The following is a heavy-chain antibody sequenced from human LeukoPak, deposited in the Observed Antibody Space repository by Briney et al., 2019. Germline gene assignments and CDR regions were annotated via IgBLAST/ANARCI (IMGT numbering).Heavy chain of an antibody. CDR3: ARSKNYAFDY. Sequence: SQTLSLTCDISGDSVSGSAVGWHWIRQSPSGGLRWLGKTYYWSKWYFDYADSVKSRMTISPDTSKNKFSLRLGSVTPADTAVYFCARSKNYAFDYWGPGALVTVSS. J-gene: IGHJ4*02. CDR1: GDSVSGSAVG. D-gene: IGHD1-7*01. CDR2: TYYWSKWYF. V-gene: IGHV6-1*01.